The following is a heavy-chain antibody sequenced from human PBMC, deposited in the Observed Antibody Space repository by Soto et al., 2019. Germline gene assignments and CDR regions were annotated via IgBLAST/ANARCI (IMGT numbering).Heavy chain of an antibody. CDR2: INHSGST. Sequence: PSETLSLTCAVYGGSFSGYYWTWIRQPPGTGLEWIGEINHSGSTNYNPSLKSRVTISVDTSKNQFSLKLTSVTAADTAVYYCARDRVESGYPEYFQHWGQGTLVTVSS. CDR3: ARDRVESGYPEYFQH. CDR1: GGSFSGYY. D-gene: IGHD3-22*01. J-gene: IGHJ1*01. V-gene: IGHV4-34*01.